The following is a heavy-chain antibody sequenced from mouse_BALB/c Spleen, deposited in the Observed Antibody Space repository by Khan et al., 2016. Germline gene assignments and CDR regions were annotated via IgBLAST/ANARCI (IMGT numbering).Heavy chain of an antibody. CDR1: GYSITSDYA. Sequence: EVKLLASGPGLVKPSQSLSLTCTVTGYSITSDYAWNWIRQFPGNKLEWMGYISYSGSTSYNPSLKSRISITRDTSKNQFFLQLNSWTTEDTATYYCARSYGYRGFAYWGQGTLVTVSA. V-gene: IGHV3-2*02. D-gene: IGHD2-2*01. J-gene: IGHJ3*01. CDR3: ARSYGYRGFAY. CDR2: ISYSGST.